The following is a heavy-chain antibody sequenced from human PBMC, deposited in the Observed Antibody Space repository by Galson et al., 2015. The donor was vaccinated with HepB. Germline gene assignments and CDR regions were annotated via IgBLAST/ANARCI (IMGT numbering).Heavy chain of an antibody. CDR1: GGSISSYY. V-gene: IGHV4-59*01. CDR2: IYYSGST. Sequence: ETLSLTCTVSGGSISSYYWSWIRQPPGKGLEWIGYIYYSGSTNYNPSLKSRVTISVDTSKNQFSLKLSSVTAADTAVYYCARGLTWYYYYYMDVWGKGTTVTVSS. CDR3: ARGLTWYYYYYMDV. J-gene: IGHJ6*03. D-gene: IGHD3-16*01.